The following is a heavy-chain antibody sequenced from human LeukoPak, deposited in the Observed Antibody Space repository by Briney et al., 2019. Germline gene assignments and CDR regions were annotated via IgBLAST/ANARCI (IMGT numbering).Heavy chain of an antibody. CDR1: GGSISSYY. CDR2: IYYSGST. CDR3: ASLYYDFWSGDPMDV. V-gene: IGHV4-59*01. Sequence: SETLFLTCTVSGGSISSYYWSWIRQPPGKGLEWIGYIYYSGSTNYNPSLKSRVTISVDTSKNQFSLKLSSVTAADTAVYYCASLYYDFWSGDPMDVWGKGTTVTVSS. J-gene: IGHJ6*03. D-gene: IGHD3-3*01.